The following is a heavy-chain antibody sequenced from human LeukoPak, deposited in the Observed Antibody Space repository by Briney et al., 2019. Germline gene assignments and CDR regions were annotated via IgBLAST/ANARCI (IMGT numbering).Heavy chain of an antibody. CDR3: ARGQWYQLLGVETGIDY. CDR2: INPNSGAT. V-gene: IGHV1-2*06. D-gene: IGHD2-2*01. CDR1: GYTFTGYY. J-gene: IGHJ4*02. Sequence: ASVKVSCKASGYTFTGYYMHWVRQAPGQGLEWMGRINPNSGATNYAQKFQGRVTMTRDTSISTAYRELSKLRSDDTAVYYCARGQWYQLLGVETGIDYWGQGTLVTVSS.